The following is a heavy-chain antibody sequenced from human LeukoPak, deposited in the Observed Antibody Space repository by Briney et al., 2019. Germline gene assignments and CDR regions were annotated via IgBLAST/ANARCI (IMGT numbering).Heavy chain of an antibody. CDR3: ARCPSPGWFDP. CDR1: GGSISSDDYY. Sequence: SETLSLTCTVSGGSISSDDYYWSWIRQPPGKGLEWIGFIYYSGSTYYNPSLKTRVTISIDTSKNQFSLRLSSATAADTAVYYCARCPSPGWFDPWGQGTLVTVSS. V-gene: IGHV4-30-4*08. J-gene: IGHJ5*02. CDR2: IYYSGST.